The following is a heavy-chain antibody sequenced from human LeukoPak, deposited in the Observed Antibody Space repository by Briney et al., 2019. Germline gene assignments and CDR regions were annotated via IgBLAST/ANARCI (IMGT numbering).Heavy chain of an antibody. Sequence: PSETLSLTCTVSGGSISSYYWSWIRQPPGKGLEWIGYIYYSGSTNYNPSLKSRVTISVDTSKNQFSLKLSSVTAADTAVYYCARMYYYGSGNDYWGQGTLVTVSS. J-gene: IGHJ4*02. CDR1: GGSISSYY. CDR2: IYYSGST. V-gene: IGHV4-59*01. D-gene: IGHD3-10*01. CDR3: ARMYYYGSGNDY.